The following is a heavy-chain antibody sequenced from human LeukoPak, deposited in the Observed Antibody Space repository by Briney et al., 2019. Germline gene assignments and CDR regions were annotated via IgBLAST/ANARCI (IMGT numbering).Heavy chain of an antibody. V-gene: IGHV3-30*02. CDR3: AKDRESNIVLVPAAVDY. D-gene: IGHD2-2*01. CDR2: IRYDGTNK. Sequence: PAGSLRLSCAASGFTFSSYDMHWVRQPPGKGLEWVAFIRYDGTNKYYADSVKGRFTISRDNSKNTLYLQMNSLRAKETAVYYCAKDRESNIVLVPAAVDYWGQGTLVTVSS. CDR1: GFTFSSYD. J-gene: IGHJ4*02.